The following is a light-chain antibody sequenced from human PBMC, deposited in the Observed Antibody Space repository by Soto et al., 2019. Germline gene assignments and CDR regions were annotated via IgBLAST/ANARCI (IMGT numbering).Light chain of an antibody. CDR1: QSGTSTY. J-gene: IGKJ2*01. V-gene: IGKV3-20*01. CDR3: QQYGGSPYT. Sequence: EIVLTQSPGTLSLSPGERATLSCRASQSGTSTYLAWYQQKIGQAPRLLIYGASSRATGIPDRFSGSGSGTDFTLTISRLEPEDFAVYYCQQYGGSPYTFGQGTKLEIK. CDR2: GAS.